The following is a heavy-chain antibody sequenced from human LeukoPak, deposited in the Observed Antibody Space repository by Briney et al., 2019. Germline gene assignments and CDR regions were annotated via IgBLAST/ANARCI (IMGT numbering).Heavy chain of an antibody. CDR2: ISSGSSYM. CDR1: GFTFSSYS. CDR3: ARGGGYYDSSGYYDAFDI. Sequence: GGSLRLSCAASGFTFSSYSMNWVRQAPGKGLEWVSSISSGSSYMYYADSVKGRFTISRDNAKNSLYLQMNSLRAEDTAVYYCARGGGYYDSSGYYDAFDIWGQGTMVTVSS. D-gene: IGHD3-22*01. J-gene: IGHJ3*02. V-gene: IGHV3-21*01.